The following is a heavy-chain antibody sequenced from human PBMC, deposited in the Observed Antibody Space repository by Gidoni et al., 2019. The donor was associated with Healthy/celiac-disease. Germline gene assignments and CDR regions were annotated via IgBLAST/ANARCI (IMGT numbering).Heavy chain of an antibody. CDR2: IKSKTDGGTT. J-gene: IGHJ4*02. V-gene: IGHV3-15*01. CDR3: TTQFTFGGVIVQNY. Sequence: EVQLVESGGGLVKPGGSLRLSCAASGFTFSNAWRSWVRQAPGKGLEWVGRIKSKTDGGTTDYAAPVKGRFTISRDDSKNTLYLQMNSLKTEDTAVYYCTTQFTFGGVIVQNYWGQGTLVTVSS. D-gene: IGHD3-16*02. CDR1: GFTFSNAW.